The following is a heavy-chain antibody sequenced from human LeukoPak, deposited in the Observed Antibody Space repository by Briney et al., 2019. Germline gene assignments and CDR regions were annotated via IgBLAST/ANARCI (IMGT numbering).Heavy chain of an antibody. D-gene: IGHD5-18*01. CDR1: GGSISSYY. CDR2: IYYSGST. J-gene: IGHJ4*02. Sequence: SETLSPTCTVSGGSISSYYWSWIRQPPGKGLEWIGYIYYSGSTNYNPSLKSRVTISVDTSKNQFSLKLSSVTAADTAVYYCARRPGYSYAYYFDYWGQGTLVTVSS. CDR3: ARRPGYSYAYYFDY. V-gene: IGHV4-59*08.